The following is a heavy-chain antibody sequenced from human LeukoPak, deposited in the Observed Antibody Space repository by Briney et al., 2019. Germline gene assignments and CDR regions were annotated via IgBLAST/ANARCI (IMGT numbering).Heavy chain of an antibody. V-gene: IGHV4-59*08. Sequence: PSETLSLTCTVSGGSISSYYWSWIRQPPGKGLEWIGYIYYSGSTNYNPSLKSRVTISVDTSKNQFSLKLSSVTAADTAVYYCARAPRDYYFDYWGQGTLVTVSS. CDR1: GGSISSYY. CDR2: IYYSGST. J-gene: IGHJ4*02. D-gene: IGHD5-24*01. CDR3: ARAPRDYYFDY.